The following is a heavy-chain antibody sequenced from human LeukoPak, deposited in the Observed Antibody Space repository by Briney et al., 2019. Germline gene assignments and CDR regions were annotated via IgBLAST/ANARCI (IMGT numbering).Heavy chain of an antibody. CDR1: GFTFSSYA. V-gene: IGHV3-30-3*01. D-gene: IGHD3-3*01. CDR3: ARDRRITIFGVVIYYYYYGMDV. Sequence: GGSLRLSCAASGFTFSSYAMHWVRQAPGKGLEWVAVISYDGSNKYYADSVKGRFTISRDNSKNTLYLQMNSLRAEDTAVYYCARDRRITIFGVVIYYYYYGMDVWGQGTTVTVSS. CDR2: ISYDGSNK. J-gene: IGHJ6*02.